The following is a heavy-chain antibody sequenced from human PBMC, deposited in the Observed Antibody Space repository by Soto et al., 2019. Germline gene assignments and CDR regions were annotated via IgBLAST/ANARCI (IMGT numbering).Heavy chain of an antibody. V-gene: IGHV1-18*01. D-gene: IGHD3-22*01. Sequence: GASVKVSCKASGYTFTSYGISWVRQAPGQGLEWMGWISAYNGNTNYAQKLQGRVTMTTDTSTSTAYMELRSLRSDDTAVYYCARSRSPDYYDSSGYYYGYWGQGTLVTVSS. CDR1: GYTFTSYG. CDR3: ARSRSPDYYDSSGYYYGY. J-gene: IGHJ4*02. CDR2: ISAYNGNT.